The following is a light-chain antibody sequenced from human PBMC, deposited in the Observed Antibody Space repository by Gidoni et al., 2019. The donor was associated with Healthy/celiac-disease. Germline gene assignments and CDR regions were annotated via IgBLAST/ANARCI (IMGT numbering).Light chain of an antibody. CDR1: QSVSSN. Sequence: EIVMTQSPATLSVSPGERATLSCRASQSVSSNLAWYQQKPGQAPRRLIYGASTRATGIPARFSGSGSGTEFTLTISSLQSEEFAVYYCQQYNSWPPFTFGPGTKVDIK. V-gene: IGKV3-15*01. CDR2: GAS. CDR3: QQYNSWPPFT. J-gene: IGKJ3*01.